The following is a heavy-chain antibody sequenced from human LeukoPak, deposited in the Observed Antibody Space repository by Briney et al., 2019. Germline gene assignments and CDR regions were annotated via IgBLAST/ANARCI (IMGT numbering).Heavy chain of an antibody. Sequence: GGSLRLSCAASGFTFSSYGMHWVRQAPGKGLEWVAVISYDGSNKYYADSVKGRFTISRDNSKNTLYLQMNSLRAEDTAVYYCAKDREEVLWFGELFDYWGRGTLVTVSS. CDR2: ISYDGSNK. CDR1: GFTFSSYG. J-gene: IGHJ4*02. D-gene: IGHD3-10*01. CDR3: AKDREEVLWFGELFDY. V-gene: IGHV3-30*18.